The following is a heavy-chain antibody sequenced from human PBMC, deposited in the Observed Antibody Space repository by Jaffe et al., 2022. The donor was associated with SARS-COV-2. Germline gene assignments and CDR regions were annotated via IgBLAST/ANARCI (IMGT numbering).Heavy chain of an antibody. J-gene: IGHJ6*02. Sequence: EVQLLESGGGLVQPGGSLRLSCAASGFTFSSYAMTWVRQAPGKGLEWVTAISGSGGSTYYADSVKGRFTISKDNSKNTLYLQMNSLRAEDTAVYYCAKDLGDYDNSAPYGMDVWGQGTTVTVSS. D-gene: IGHD3-22*01. V-gene: IGHV3-23*01. CDR1: GFTFSSYA. CDR2: ISGSGGST. CDR3: AKDLGDYDNSAPYGMDV.